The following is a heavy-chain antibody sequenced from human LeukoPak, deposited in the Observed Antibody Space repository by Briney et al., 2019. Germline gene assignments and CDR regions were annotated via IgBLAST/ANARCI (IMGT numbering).Heavy chain of an antibody. J-gene: IGHJ4*02. CDR3: ARDDYSYGYN. Sequence: ASVKVSCKASGGTFSSYAISWVRQAPGQGLEWMGRIIPIFGTANYTQKFQGRVTITTDESTSTAYMELSSLRSEDTAVYYCARDDYSYGYNWGQGTLVTVSS. V-gene: IGHV1-69*05. CDR2: IIPIFGTA. CDR1: GGTFSSYA. D-gene: IGHD5-18*01.